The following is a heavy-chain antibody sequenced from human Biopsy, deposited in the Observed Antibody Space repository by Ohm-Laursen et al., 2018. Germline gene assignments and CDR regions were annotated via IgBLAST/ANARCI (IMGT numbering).Heavy chain of an antibody. D-gene: IGHD2-15*01. Sequence: GASVKASCKASTGTFDSYGVTWVRQVPGQGLEWMGRIIPILRTTTYAPKFQGRVTFTADKSSSTAYLELSSLTSEDTAMFYCAREAIGYQLPCDDWGQGTLVTVSS. CDR3: AREAIGYQLPCDD. J-gene: IGHJ4*02. CDR1: TGTFDSYG. CDR2: IIPILRTT. V-gene: IGHV1-69*04.